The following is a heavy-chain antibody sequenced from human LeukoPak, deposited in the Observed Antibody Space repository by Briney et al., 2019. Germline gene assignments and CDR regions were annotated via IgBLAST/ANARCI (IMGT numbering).Heavy chain of an antibody. Sequence: SETLSLTCTVSGGSVSSYYWSWIRQPPGKGLEWIAYIYYSGSTNYNPSLKSRVTISVDTSQNQFSLRLSSVTAADTAVYYCAREKANWGYDYWGQGTLVTVSS. J-gene: IGHJ4*02. CDR1: GGSVSSYY. D-gene: IGHD7-27*01. CDR2: IYYSGST. CDR3: AREKANWGYDY. V-gene: IGHV4-59*02.